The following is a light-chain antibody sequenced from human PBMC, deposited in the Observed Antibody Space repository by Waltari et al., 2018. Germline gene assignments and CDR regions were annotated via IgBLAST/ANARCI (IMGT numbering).Light chain of an antibody. J-gene: IGKJ1*01. CDR1: QSVSRA. CDR3: QHYVRLPVT. CDR2: GAS. V-gene: IGKV3-20*01. Sequence: SLSPGERVILSCRVSQSVSRALAWYQQKPGQAPRLLIYGASNRATGIPDRFSGSGSGTDFSLTISRLEPEDFAVYYCQHYVRLPVTFGQGTKVEIK.